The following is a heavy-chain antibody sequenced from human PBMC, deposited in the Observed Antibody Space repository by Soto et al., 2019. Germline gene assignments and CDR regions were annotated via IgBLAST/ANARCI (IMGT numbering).Heavy chain of an antibody. J-gene: IGHJ6*03. CDR2: IYYSGST. D-gene: IGHD3-3*01. CDR3: ARGGEGTPYYDFWSGWGYYMDV. Sequence: SETLSLTCTVSGGSISSGDYYWSWIRQPPGKGLEWIGYIYYSGSTYYNPSLKSRVTISVDTSKNQFSLKLSSVTAADTAVYYCARGGEGTPYYDFWSGWGYYMDVWGKGTTVTVSS. CDR1: GGSISSGDYY. V-gene: IGHV4-30-4*01.